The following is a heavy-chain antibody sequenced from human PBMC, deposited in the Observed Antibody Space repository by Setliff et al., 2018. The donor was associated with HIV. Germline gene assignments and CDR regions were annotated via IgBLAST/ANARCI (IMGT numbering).Heavy chain of an antibody. D-gene: IGHD3-10*01. J-gene: IGHJ4*02. CDR3: ARGPPEYYYNIFFDY. V-gene: IGHV4-34*01. CDR2: INHSGST. CDR1: GGSFSGYY. Sequence: SETLSLTCAVYGGSFSGYYWSWIRQPPGKGLEWIGEINHSGSTTYNPSLKSRVTISVDTSKNQFSLRVNSLNDADTAVYYCARGPPEYYYNIFFDYWGQGTLVTVSS.